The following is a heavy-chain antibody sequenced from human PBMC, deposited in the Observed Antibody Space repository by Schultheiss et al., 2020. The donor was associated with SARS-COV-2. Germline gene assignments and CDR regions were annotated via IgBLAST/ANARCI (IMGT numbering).Heavy chain of an antibody. CDR3: ARDRYSSLDY. D-gene: IGHD6-19*01. J-gene: IGHJ4*02. CDR1: GFTFSSYA. V-gene: IGHV3-30*04. CDR2: ISYDGSNK. Sequence: GGSLRLSCAASGFTFSSYAMHWVRQAPGKGLEWVAVISYDGSNKYYADSVNGRFTISRDNSKNTLYLQMNSLRAEDTAVYYCARDRYSSLDYWGQGTLVTVSS.